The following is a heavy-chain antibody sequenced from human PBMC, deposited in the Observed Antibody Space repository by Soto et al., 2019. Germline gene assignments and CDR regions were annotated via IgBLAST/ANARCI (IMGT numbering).Heavy chain of an antibody. V-gene: IGHV1-18*04. J-gene: IGHJ5*02. D-gene: IGHD2-2*02. CDR1: GYTFTSYG. Sequence: ASVKVSCKASGYTFTSYGISWLRQAPGQGLEWMGWISAYNGNTNYAQKLQGRVTMTTDTSTSTAYMELRSLRSDDTAVYYCARDRRCSSTSCYTFGNWFDPWGQGTLVTVSS. CDR2: ISAYNGNT. CDR3: ARDRRCSSTSCYTFGNWFDP.